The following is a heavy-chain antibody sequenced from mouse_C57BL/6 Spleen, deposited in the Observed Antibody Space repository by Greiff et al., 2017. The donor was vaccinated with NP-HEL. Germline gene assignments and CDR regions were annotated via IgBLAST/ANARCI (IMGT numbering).Heavy chain of an antibody. CDR2: INPYNGGT. CDR3: ARSKIKSYYFDY. V-gene: IGHV1-19*01. J-gene: IGHJ2*01. D-gene: IGHD1-3*01. CDR1: GYTFTDYY. Sequence: EVQLQQSGPVLVKPGASVKMSCKASGYTFTDYYMNWVKQSHGKSLEWIGVINPYNGGTSYNQKFKGKATLTVDKSSSTAYMELNSLTSEDSAVYYCARSKIKSYYFDYWGQGTTLTVSS.